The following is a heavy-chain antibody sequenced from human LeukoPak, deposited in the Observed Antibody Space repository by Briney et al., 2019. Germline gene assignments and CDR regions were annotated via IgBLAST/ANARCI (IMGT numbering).Heavy chain of an antibody. V-gene: IGHV3-7*01. D-gene: IGHD3-3*01. Sequence: GGSLRLSCAASGFTFSSYWMSWVRQAPGKGLEWVANIKQDGSEKYYVDSVKGRFTISRDNAKNSLYLQMNSLRAEDTAVYYCARDYYDYLRGYYYYYMDVWGKGTTVTVSS. CDR1: GFTFSSYW. J-gene: IGHJ6*03. CDR2: IKQDGSEK. CDR3: ARDYYDYLRGYYYYYMDV.